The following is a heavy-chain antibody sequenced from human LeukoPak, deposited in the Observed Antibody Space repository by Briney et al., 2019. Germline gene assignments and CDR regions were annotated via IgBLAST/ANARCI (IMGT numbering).Heavy chain of an antibody. CDR3: ARDPVSGVNMIASGYYFDY. D-gene: IGHD3-22*01. J-gene: IGHJ4*02. CDR1: GYTFTSYG. CDR2: ISAYNGNT. V-gene: IGHV1-18*01. Sequence: GASVKVSCKASGYTFTSYGISWVRQAPGQGLEWMGWISAYNGNTNYAQKLQGRVTMTTDTSTSTVYMELSSLRSEDTAVYYCARDPVSGVNMIASGYYFDYWGQGTLVTVSS.